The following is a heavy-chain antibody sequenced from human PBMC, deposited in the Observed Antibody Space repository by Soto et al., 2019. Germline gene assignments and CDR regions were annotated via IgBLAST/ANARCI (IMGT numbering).Heavy chain of an antibody. Sequence: QVHLVQSGAEVKKPGASVKVSCKGSGYGFTTYGITWVRQAPGQGLEWMAWISAHNGNTNYAQKLQGRVTVTRDTSTSTAYMELRSLSSDDTAVYSCARWRYGDYWGQGALVTVSS. D-gene: IGHD1-1*01. CDR3: ARWRYGDY. V-gene: IGHV1-18*01. J-gene: IGHJ4*02. CDR2: ISAHNGNT. CDR1: GYGFTTYG.